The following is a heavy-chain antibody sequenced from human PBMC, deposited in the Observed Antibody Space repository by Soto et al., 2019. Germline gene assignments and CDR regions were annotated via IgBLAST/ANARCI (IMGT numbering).Heavy chain of an antibody. CDR3: ANQATEKSPFAY. V-gene: IGHV1-18*01. J-gene: IGHJ4*02. CDR2: ISAYNGNT. CDR1: GYTFTSYG. Sequence: SVKVSCKASGYTFTSYGISWVRQAPGQGLEWMGWISAYNGNTNYAQKLQGRVTMTTDTSTSTAYMELRSLRSDDTAVYYCANQATEKSPFAYWGQGTLVTVSS.